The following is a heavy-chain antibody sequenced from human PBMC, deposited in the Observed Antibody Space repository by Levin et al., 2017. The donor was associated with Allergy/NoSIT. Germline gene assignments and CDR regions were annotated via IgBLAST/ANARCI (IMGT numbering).Heavy chain of an antibody. J-gene: IGHJ4*02. CDR1: GGSISSSSYY. D-gene: IGHD3-22*01. CDR2: IYYSGST. Sequence: GSLRLSCTVSGGSISSSSYYWGWIRQPPGKGLEWIGSIYYSGSTYYNPSLKSRVTISVDTSKNQFSLKLSSVTAADTAVYYCVDDSSGYYSFDYWGQGTLVTVSS. CDR3: VDDSSGYYSFDY. V-gene: IGHV4-39*07.